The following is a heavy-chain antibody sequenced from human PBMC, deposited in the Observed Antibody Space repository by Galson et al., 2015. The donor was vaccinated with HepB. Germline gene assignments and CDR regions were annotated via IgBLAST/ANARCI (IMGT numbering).Heavy chain of an antibody. CDR3: VRDSSHTGTYPADWFGP. J-gene: IGHJ5*02. D-gene: IGHD1-26*01. V-gene: IGHV3-48*04. CDR2: ISDSGDTT. Sequence: SLRLSCAASGFPFSVYSMNWVRQAPGKGLEWISHISDSGDTTFYADSVKGRFAISRDNAKNSLWLQMSSLRVEDTAVYYCVRDSSHTGTYPADWFGPWGQGTLVTVSS. CDR1: GFPFSVYS.